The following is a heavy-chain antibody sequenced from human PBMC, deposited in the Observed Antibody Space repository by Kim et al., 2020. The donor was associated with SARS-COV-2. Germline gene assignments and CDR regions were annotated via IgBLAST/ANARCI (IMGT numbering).Heavy chain of an antibody. D-gene: IGHD3-10*01. J-gene: IGHJ3*02. CDR3: ARDPMVRGATDAFDI. V-gene: IGHV3-21*01. Sequence: DSVKGRFTISRDNAKNSLYLQMNSLRAEDTAVYYCARDPMVRGATDAFDIWGQGTMVTVSS.